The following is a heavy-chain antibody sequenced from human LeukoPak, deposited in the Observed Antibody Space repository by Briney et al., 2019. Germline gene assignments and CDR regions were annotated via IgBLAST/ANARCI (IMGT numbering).Heavy chain of an antibody. CDR2: ISSNGGST. V-gene: IGHV3-64*01. D-gene: IGHD6-13*01. Sequence: GGSLRLSCAASGFTFSSYAMHWVRQAPGKGLEYVSAISSNGGSTYYANSVKGRFTISRDNSKNTLYLQMGSLRAEGMAVYYCARAYSSSWYYYYYGMDVWGQGTTVTVSS. J-gene: IGHJ6*02. CDR3: ARAYSSSWYYYYYGMDV. CDR1: GFTFSSYA.